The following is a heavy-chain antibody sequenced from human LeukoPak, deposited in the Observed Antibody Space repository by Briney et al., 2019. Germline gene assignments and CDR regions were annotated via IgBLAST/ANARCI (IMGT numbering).Heavy chain of an antibody. D-gene: IGHD2-15*01. CDR2: IYWNDDK. V-gene: IGHV2-5*01. Sequence: SGPTLVKPTQTLTLTCTFSGFSLSSSGVGVGWIRQPPGKALEWLALIYWNDDKRYSPSLRSRLTITRDASKNQVVLILTNMDPVDTATYYCIHRRGGKYNDAFDIWGQGTMVTVSS. J-gene: IGHJ3*02. CDR3: IHRRGGKYNDAFDI. CDR1: GFSLSSSGVG.